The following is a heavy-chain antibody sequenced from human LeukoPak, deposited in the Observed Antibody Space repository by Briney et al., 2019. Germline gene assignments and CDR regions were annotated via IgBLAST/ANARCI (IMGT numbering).Heavy chain of an antibody. V-gene: IGHV1-46*01. J-gene: IGHJ4*02. Sequence: GASVKVSCKASGYTFTSYYMHWVRQAPGQGLEWTGIINPSGGSTSYAQKFQGRVTMTRDTSTSTVYMELSSLRSEDTAVYYCASIRMGATDHDYWGQGTLVTVSS. CDR2: INPSGGST. CDR1: GYTFTSYY. CDR3: ASIRMGATDHDY. D-gene: IGHD1-26*01.